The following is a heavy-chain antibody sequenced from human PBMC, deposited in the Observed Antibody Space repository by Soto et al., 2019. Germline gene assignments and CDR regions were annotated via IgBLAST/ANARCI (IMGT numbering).Heavy chain of an antibody. Sequence: SETLSLTCAVYGGSFSGYYWSWIRQPPGKGLEWIGEINHSGSTNYNPSLKSRVTISVDTSKDQFSLKLSSVTAADTAVYYCARGPGILTGYYRGGWFDPWGQGTLVTVSS. CDR1: GGSFSGYY. CDR3: ARGPGILTGYYRGGWFDP. J-gene: IGHJ5*02. CDR2: INHSGST. V-gene: IGHV4-34*01. D-gene: IGHD3-9*01.